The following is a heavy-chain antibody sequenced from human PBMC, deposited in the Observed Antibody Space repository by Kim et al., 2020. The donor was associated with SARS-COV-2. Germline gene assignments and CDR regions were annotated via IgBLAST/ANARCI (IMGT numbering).Heavy chain of an antibody. CDR1: GFTFSSYG. CDR2: ISYDGSNK. J-gene: IGHJ6*02. D-gene: IGHD3-16*01. Sequence: GSLRLSCAASGFTFSSYGMHWVRQAPGKGLEWVAVISYDGSNKYYADSVKGRFTISRDNSKNTLYLQMNSLRAEDTAVYYCAKVGSGYYYGMDVWGQGTTVTVSS. V-gene: IGHV3-30*18. CDR3: AKVGSGYYYGMDV.